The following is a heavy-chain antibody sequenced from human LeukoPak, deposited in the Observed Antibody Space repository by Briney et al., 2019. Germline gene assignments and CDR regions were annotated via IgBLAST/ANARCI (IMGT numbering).Heavy chain of an antibody. J-gene: IGHJ4*02. CDR1: GFTFSSYA. D-gene: IGHD2-21*01. CDR3: AKAPVTSCRGAYCYPFDY. Sequence: GGSLRLSCAASGFTFSSYAMSWVRQAPGKGLEWVSAISGSGGSTYYADSVKGRFTISRDNSKNTLYLQMNSLRAEDAAVYYCAKAPVTSCRGAYCYPFDYWGQGTLVTVSS. CDR2: ISGSGGST. V-gene: IGHV3-23*01.